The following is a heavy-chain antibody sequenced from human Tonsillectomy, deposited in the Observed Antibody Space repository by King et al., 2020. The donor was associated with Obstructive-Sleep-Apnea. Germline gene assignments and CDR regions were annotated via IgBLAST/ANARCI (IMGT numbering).Heavy chain of an antibody. Sequence: VQLQESGPGLVKPSETLSLTCTVSGGSISSYYWSWIRQPPGKGLEWIGYIYYSGSTNYNPSLKSRVTISVDTSKNQFSLKLKSVNAADTAVYYWSMGGEKMVRGRFDPWGQGTLVTVSS. CDR1: GGSISSYY. CDR3: SMGGEKMVRGRFDP. J-gene: IGHJ5*02. CDR2: IYYSGST. D-gene: IGHD3-10*01. V-gene: IGHV4-59*01.